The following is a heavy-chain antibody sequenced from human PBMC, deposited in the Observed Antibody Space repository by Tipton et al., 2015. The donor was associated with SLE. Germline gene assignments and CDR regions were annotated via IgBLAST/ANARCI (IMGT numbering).Heavy chain of an antibody. CDR2: ISSNGGST. D-gene: IGHD1-26*01. CDR3: AKDRSDGYMDV. Sequence: SLRLSCAASGFTFSSYAMHWVRQAPGKGLEYVSAISSNGGSTYYADSVKGRFTISRDNAKNSLYLQMNSLRAEDTALYFCAKDRSDGYMDVWGKGTTVTVSS. J-gene: IGHJ6*03. V-gene: IGHV3-64*02. CDR1: GFTFSSYA.